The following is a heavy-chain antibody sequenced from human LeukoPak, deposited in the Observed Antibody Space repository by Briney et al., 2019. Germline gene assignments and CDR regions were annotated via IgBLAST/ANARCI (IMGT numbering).Heavy chain of an antibody. CDR1: GYSISSSNW. Sequence: SDTLSLTCAVSGYSISSSNWWGWIRQPPGKGLEWIGYIYYSGSIYYNPPLKSRVTMSVDTSKNQFSLKLSSVTAVDTAVYYCARNMGDGSGIIDYWGQGTLVTVSS. D-gene: IGHD3-10*01. V-gene: IGHV4-28*05. CDR2: IYYSGSI. CDR3: ARNMGDGSGIIDY. J-gene: IGHJ4*02.